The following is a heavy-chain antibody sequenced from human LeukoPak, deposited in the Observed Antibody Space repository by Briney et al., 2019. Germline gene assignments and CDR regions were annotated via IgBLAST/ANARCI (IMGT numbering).Heavy chain of an antibody. V-gene: IGHV4-61*02. D-gene: IGHD3-22*01. CDR1: GGSISSGSYY. CDR2: IYTSGST. CDR3: AREQHYDINWFDP. Sequence: SETLSLTCTVSGGSISSGSYYWSWIRQPAGKGLEWIGRIYTSGSTNYNPSLKSRVTISVDTSKNQFSLKLSSVTAADTAVYYCAREQHYDINWFDPWGQGTLVTVSS. J-gene: IGHJ5*02.